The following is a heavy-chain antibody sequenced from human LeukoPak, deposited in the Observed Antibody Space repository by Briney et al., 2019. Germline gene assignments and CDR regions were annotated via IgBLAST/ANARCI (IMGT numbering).Heavy chain of an antibody. CDR3: ARGSEDIVVVVAATLHFDY. CDR1: GYSISSGYY. D-gene: IGHD2-15*01. V-gene: IGHV4-38-2*01. Sequence: SETLSLTCAVSGYSISSGYYWGRIRQPPGKGLEWIGSIYHSGSTYYNPSLKSRVTISVDTSKNQFSLKLSSVTAADTAVYYCARGSEDIVVVVAATLHFDYWGQGTLVTVSS. CDR2: IYHSGST. J-gene: IGHJ4*02.